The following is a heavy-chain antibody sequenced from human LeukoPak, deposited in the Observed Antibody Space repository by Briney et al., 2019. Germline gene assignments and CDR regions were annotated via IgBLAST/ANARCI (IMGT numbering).Heavy chain of an antibody. D-gene: IGHD1-26*01. CDR3: ARGLGGDGGY. CDR1: GYTFTNYG. V-gene: IGHV1-18*01. Sequence: ASVKVSCKASGYTFTNYGISWVRQAPGQGLEWMGWINTDNGNTNYAQKFQGKVTMATDTSSSTACMELRSLTSDDTAVYYCARGLGGDGGYWGQGTLVTVSS. CDR2: INTDNGNT. J-gene: IGHJ4*02.